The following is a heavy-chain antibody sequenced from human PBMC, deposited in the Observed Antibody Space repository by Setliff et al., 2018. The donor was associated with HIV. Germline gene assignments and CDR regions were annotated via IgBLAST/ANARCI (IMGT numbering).Heavy chain of an antibody. J-gene: IGHJ4*02. CDR2: IFSNVTT. Sequence: ASETLSLTCTVSGDSIDDSYWSWIRQPPGQGLEWIGYIFSNVTTNYSPSLKSRVTMSIDRSKSQFLLNLTSVNASDTAIYYCARRRLSKGGAFDYWGQGALVTVSS. CDR3: ARRRLSKGGAFDY. CDR1: GDSIDDSY. D-gene: IGHD2-21*02. V-gene: IGHV4-4*09.